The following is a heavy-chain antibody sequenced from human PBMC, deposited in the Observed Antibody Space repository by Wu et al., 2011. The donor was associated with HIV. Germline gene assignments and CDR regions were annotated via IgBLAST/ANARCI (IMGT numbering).Heavy chain of an antibody. J-gene: IGHJ6*03. V-gene: IGHV1-69*15. Sequence: EVKKPGSSVKVSCKASGGTFSNYAFSWVRQAPGQGLDWMGRIIPLFGTTNYAQKFQGRVTITADESTSTAYMELSSLKSDDTAVYYCARDPYTTSFYYYYYMDVWGKGTTVTVSS. CDR2: IIPLFGTT. D-gene: IGHD6-6*01. CDR3: ARDPYTTSFYYYYYMDV. CDR1: GGTFSNYA.